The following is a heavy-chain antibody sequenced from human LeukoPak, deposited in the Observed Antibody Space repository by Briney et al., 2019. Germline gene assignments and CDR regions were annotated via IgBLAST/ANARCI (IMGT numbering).Heavy chain of an antibody. J-gene: IGHJ4*02. CDR1: GYTLTELS. V-gene: IGHV1-24*01. CDR3: AALSGYYPYYFDY. Sequence: ASVKVSCKVSGYTLTELSMHWVRQAPGKGLEWMGGFDPEDGETIYAQKFRGRVTMTEDTSTDTAYMELSSLRSEDTAVYYCAALSGYYPYYFDYWGQGTLVTVSS. D-gene: IGHD3-22*01. CDR2: FDPEDGET.